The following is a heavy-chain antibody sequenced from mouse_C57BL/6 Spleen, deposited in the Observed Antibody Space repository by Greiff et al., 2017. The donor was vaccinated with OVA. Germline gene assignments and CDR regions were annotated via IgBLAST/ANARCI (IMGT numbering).Heavy chain of an antibody. J-gene: IGHJ3*01. CDR1: GYTFTDYE. D-gene: IGHD1-1*01. CDR3: TRPGGSSYRCAY. CDR2: IDPETGGT. Sequence: QVQLQQSGAELVRPGASVTLSCKASGYTFTDYEMHWVKQTPVHGLEWIGAIDPETGGTAYNQKFKGKAILTADKSSSTAYMELRSLTSEDSAVDYCTRPGGSSYRCAYWGQGTLVTVSA. V-gene: IGHV1-15*01.